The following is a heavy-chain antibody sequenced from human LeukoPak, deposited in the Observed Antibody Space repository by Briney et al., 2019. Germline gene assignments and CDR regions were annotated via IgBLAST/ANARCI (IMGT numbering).Heavy chain of an antibody. Sequence: SETLSLTCPVSGGSISSYYWSWIRQPAGKGLEWIGRIYTSGSTNYNPSLKSRVTMSVDTSKNQFSLKLRSVTAADTAVYYFLRQAYSNYAGGFCYWGQGTLVTGSS. J-gene: IGHJ4*02. CDR1: GGSISSYY. CDR3: LRQAYSNYAGGFCY. V-gene: IGHV4-4*07. CDR2: IYTSGST. D-gene: IGHD4-11*01.